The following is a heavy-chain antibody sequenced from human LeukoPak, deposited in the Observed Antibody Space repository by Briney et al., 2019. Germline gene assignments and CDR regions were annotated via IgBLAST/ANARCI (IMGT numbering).Heavy chain of an antibody. D-gene: IGHD3-22*01. CDR1: GFTFNKFA. J-gene: IGHJ4*02. CDR3: ARVEYYDSSGYFDY. CDR2: IIENGGET. Sequence: PGGSLRLSCAASGFTFNKFAMSWVRQAPGKGLEWVSGIIENGGETYYADSVRGRFTISRDNSKNTLYLQMNSLRAEDTAVYYCARVEYYDSSGYFDYWGQGTLVTVSS. V-gene: IGHV3-23*01.